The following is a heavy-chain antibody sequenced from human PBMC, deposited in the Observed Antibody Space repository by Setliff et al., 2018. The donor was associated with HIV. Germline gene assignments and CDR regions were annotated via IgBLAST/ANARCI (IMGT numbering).Heavy chain of an antibody. D-gene: IGHD5-12*01. V-gene: IGHV3-9*01. Sequence: GGSLRLSCAGSGFTFGDYSMHWVRQAPGKGLEWVSGIHWNSGTKGYVDSVKGRFTISRDNAKNSLYLQMNSLRAEDTAVYYCARYGGPVDFGDYWGQGTLVTVSS. CDR3: ARYGGPVDFGDY. CDR1: GFTFGDYS. J-gene: IGHJ4*02. CDR2: IHWNSGTK.